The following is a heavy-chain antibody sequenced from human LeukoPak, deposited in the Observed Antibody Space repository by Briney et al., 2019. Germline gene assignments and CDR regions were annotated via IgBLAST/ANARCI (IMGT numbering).Heavy chain of an antibody. CDR2: INHSGST. V-gene: IGHV4-34*01. CDR1: GGSFSGYY. D-gene: IGHD2-15*01. J-gene: IGHJ6*03. CDR3: ARDQHVVVVAATWDYYYYMDV. Sequence: SETLSLTCAVYGGSFSGYYWSWIRQPPGKGLEWIGEINHSGSTNYNPSLKSRVTISVDTSKNQFSLKLSSVTAADTAVYYCARDQHVVVVAATWDYYYYMDVWGKGTTVTVSS.